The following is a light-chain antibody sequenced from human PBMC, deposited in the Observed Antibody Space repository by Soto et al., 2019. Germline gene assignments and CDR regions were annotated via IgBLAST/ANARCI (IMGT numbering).Light chain of an antibody. CDR2: ASS. J-gene: IGKJ5*01. Sequence: DIQLTQSPSSLSASVGDRVTMTCRASETISTFLNWYQHKPGKAPKLLISASSRLQSGVPSRFSGSGSGTDFTLTIDSLRPEDFASYYCQQSYSSSPITFGQGTRLEI. V-gene: IGKV1-39*01. CDR1: ETISTF. CDR3: QQSYSSSPIT.